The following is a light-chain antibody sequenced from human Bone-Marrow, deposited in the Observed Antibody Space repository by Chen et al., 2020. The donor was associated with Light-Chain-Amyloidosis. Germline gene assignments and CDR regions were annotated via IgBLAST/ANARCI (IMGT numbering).Light chain of an antibody. J-gene: IGLJ2*01. CDR1: SSNIGSKT. Sequence: QSVLTQPPSASGTPGQRVTISCSGSSSNIGSKTVNWYQQLPGTAPKLLIYGNHQRPSGDPDRFSGSKSGTSASLAISGLQSEDEADYYCAAGDDSLNGVVFGGGTKLTAL. CDR3: AAGDDSLNGVV. CDR2: GNH. V-gene: IGLV1-44*01.